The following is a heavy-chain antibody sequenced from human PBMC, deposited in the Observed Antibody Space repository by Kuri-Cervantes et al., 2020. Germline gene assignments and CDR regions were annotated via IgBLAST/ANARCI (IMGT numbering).Heavy chain of an antibody. J-gene: IGHJ6*02. V-gene: IGHV3-9*01. Sequence: LSLTCAASGFTFDDYAMHWVRQAPGKGLEWVSGISWNSGSIGYADSVKGRFTISRDNAKSSLYLQMNSLRAEDTAVYYCATHYYGSGSYLKAEIYYYGMDVWGQGTTVTVSS. CDR2: ISWNSGSI. CDR1: GFTFDDYA. CDR3: ATHYYGSGSYLKAEIYYYGMDV. D-gene: IGHD3-10*01.